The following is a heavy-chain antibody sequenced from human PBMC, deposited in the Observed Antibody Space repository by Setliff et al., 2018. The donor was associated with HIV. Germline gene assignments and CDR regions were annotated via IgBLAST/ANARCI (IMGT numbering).Heavy chain of an antibody. Sequence: PSETLSLTCAVYGGSFSGFYWSWIRQPPGKGLEWIGEINHSGSTNYNPSLKSRVTISVDTSKNQFPLKLSSVTAADTAVYYCARTLLTHYNFWSGYYSYDAFDIWGQGTMVTVSS. J-gene: IGHJ3*02. D-gene: IGHD3-3*01. CDR2: INHSGST. CDR3: ARTLLTHYNFWSGYYSYDAFDI. CDR1: GGSFSGFY. V-gene: IGHV4-34*01.